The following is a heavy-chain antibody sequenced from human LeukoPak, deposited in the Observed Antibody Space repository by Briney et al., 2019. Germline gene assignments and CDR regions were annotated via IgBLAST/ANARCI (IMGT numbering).Heavy chain of an antibody. J-gene: IGHJ4*02. V-gene: IGHV4-34*01. CDR2: INDSGST. Sequence: SETLSLTCAVSGGSFNGYYWSWIRQPPGKGLEWIGEINDSGSTNYNPSLKSRVTISVDTSKNQFSLQLTSVTAADTAVYYCARRTSDDYGDYGDYWGQGTLVTVSS. D-gene: IGHD4-17*01. CDR1: GGSFNGYY. CDR3: ARRTSDDYGDYGDY.